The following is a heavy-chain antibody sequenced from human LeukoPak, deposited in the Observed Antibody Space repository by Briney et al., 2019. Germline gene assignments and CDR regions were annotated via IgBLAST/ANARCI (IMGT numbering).Heavy chain of an antibody. CDR1: GGSISSNNYY. Sequence: SETLSLTCTVSGGSISSNNYYWGWIRQPPGKGLEWIANIFYTGSTYYNPSLKSRLTISVDTSKNQFSLKLSSVTAADTAVYYCARHDFWSGAFDYWGQGTLVTVSS. D-gene: IGHD3-3*01. CDR2: IFYTGST. J-gene: IGHJ4*02. CDR3: ARHDFWSGAFDY. V-gene: IGHV4-39*01.